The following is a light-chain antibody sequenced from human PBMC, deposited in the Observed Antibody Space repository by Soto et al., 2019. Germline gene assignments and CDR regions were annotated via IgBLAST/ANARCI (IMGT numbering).Light chain of an antibody. CDR3: QQFNSYPIT. CDR1: QDIRGA. CDR2: DVS. J-gene: IGKJ5*01. V-gene: IGKV1-13*02. Sequence: AIPLTQSPSSLSASVGDRVTITCRASQDIRGALAWYQQKPGKAPKMLIYDVSTSESGVPLRFSGSSSGTDFTLTISSLQPVDFATYYCQQFNSYPITFGQGTRLEIK.